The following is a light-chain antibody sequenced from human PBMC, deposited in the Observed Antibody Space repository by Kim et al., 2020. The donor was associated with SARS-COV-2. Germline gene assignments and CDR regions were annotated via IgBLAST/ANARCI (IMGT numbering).Light chain of an antibody. J-gene: IGLJ1*01. CDR2: ELS. Sequence: QSALTQPPSVSGSPGQSVTISCTGTSSDVGSYNRVSWYQQPPGTAPKLMIYELSNRPSGVPDRFSGSKSGNTASLTISGLQAEDEADYYCSSYTSSSTYVFGTGTKVTVL. V-gene: IGLV2-18*02. CDR3: SSYTSSSTYV. CDR1: SSDVGSYNR.